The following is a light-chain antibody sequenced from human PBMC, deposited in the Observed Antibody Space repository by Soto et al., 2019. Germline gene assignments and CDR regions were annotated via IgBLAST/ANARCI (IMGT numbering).Light chain of an antibody. Sequence: DIQLTQSPPSLSASVGDRVTITCRASQTISRNLNWYQQKPGEAPKLLMYVVSSLQGGVPSRFSGSESGTDYTLTISSLQPDDFATYYCQQSYSLPYTFGQGTKLEIK. J-gene: IGKJ2*01. CDR1: QTISRN. V-gene: IGKV1-39*01. CDR3: QQSYSLPYT. CDR2: VVS.